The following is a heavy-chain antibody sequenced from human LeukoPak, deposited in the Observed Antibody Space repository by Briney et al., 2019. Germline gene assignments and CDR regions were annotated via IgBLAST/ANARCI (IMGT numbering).Heavy chain of an antibody. V-gene: IGHV3-9*03. CDR1: GFTFDDYA. J-gene: IGHJ3*02. Sequence: GGSLRLSCAASGFTFDDYAMHWVRQAPGKGLEWVSGISWNSGSIGYADSVKGRFTISRDNAKNSLYLQMNSLRAEDMALYYCAKDASYDFWSGNAFDIWGQGTMVTVSS. CDR3: AKDASYDFWSGNAFDI. D-gene: IGHD3-3*01. CDR2: ISWNSGSI.